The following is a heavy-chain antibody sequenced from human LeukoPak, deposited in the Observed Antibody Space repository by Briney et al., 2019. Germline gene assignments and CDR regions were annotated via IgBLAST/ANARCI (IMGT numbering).Heavy chain of an antibody. D-gene: IGHD3-16*01. J-gene: IGHJ2*01. CDR1: GFTFSSFP. CDR2: ISTDGSYK. Sequence: PGGSLRLSCAVSGFTFSSFPFHWVRQALGKGLEWVAAISTDGSYKYHGDSVKGRFTISRDNPMNTLYLQMNGLRPDDTAVYYCARSLIPGRWYFDLWGRGTLVTVSS. CDR3: ARSLIPGRWYFDL. V-gene: IGHV3-30-3*01.